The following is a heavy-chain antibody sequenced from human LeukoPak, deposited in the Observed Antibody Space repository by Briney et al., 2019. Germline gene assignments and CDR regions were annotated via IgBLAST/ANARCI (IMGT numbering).Heavy chain of an antibody. J-gene: IGHJ4*02. CDR2: INSDGSST. Sequence: GGSLRLSCAASGFTFSSYWMHWVRQAPGKGLVWVSRINSDGSSTSYADSVKGRFTISRDNAKNTLYLQMNSLRAEDTAVYYCAQVRPPSGSGWYGGDDYWGQGILVTVSS. CDR3: AQVRPPSGSGWYGGDDY. V-gene: IGHV3-74*01. CDR1: GFTFSSYW. D-gene: IGHD6-19*01.